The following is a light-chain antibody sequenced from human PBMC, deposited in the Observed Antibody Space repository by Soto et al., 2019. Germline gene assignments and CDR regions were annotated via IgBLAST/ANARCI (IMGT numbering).Light chain of an antibody. J-gene: IGKJ1*01. CDR3: EQYNNWWA. CDR1: QSVNTN. CDR2: GAS. Sequence: EIVMTQSPATLSVSPGEGATLSCRASQSVNTNLAWYQQKPGQAPRLLIYGASTRATGIPATFSGSGSGTEFTLTISSLQSEDFAVYYCEQYNNWWAFGQGTKVDIK. V-gene: IGKV3-15*01.